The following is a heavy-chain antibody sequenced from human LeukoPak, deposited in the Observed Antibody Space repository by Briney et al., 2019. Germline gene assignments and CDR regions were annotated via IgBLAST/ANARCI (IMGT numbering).Heavy chain of an antibody. D-gene: IGHD3-9*01. CDR1: GFTFSNAW. J-gene: IGHJ4*02. CDR2: IKSKTDGGTP. Sequence: SGGSLRLSCAASGFTFSNAWMSWVRQAPGKGLEGVGRIKSKTDGGTPDYAAPVKGRFTISSDDSKNTLYLQMNSLRAEDTAVYYCAKVASGLRYFDLNDYWGQGTLVTVSS. CDR3: AKVASGLRYFDLNDY. V-gene: IGHV3-15*01.